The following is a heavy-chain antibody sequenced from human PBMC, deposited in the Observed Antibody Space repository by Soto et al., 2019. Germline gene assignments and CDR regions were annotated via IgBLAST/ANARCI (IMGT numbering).Heavy chain of an antibody. D-gene: IGHD3-22*01. CDR3: AREPIVEGPPGYNWFDP. Sequence: AETLSLTCSVSGGSIISSYWNWIRQPSVKGLEWIGRFYTTGRASYNPSLKGRLTPSGDTSKNQFSLRLGSVTAADTAVYYCAREPIVEGPPGYNWFDPWGQGILVTVSS. CDR2: FYTTGRA. CDR1: GGSIISSY. V-gene: IGHV4-4*07. J-gene: IGHJ5*02.